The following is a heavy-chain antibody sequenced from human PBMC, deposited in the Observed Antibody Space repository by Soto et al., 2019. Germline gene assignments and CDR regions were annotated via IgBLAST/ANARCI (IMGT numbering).Heavy chain of an antibody. J-gene: IGHJ5*02. V-gene: IGHV1-24*01. CDR2: FDIGDGKK. CDR3: VGAPATSNWFDP. D-gene: IGHD1-26*01. Sequence: ASVKVSCKGSGHSPTELSIHWVRQAPGKGVEWMGGFDIGDGKKIYARNFQGRVTMTEDRSADTAYLDLDSLASEDTAVYYCVGAPATSNWFDPRGQGTLVTVSS. CDR1: GHSPTELS.